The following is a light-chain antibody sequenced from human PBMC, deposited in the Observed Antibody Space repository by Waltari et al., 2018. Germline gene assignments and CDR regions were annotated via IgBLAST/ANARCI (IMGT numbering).Light chain of an antibody. J-gene: IGLJ2*01. V-gene: IGLV1-47*01. CDR1: SSNIGSNY. CDR3: AAWDDSLSGPV. CDR2: RSN. Sequence: QSVLTQPPSASGTPGQRVTISCSGSSSNIGSNYVYWYQQLPGTAPKLLIYRSNPRPSGVPDRFSGSKSGTSASLAISGLRSEDEADYYCAAWDDSLSGPVFGGGTKLTVL.